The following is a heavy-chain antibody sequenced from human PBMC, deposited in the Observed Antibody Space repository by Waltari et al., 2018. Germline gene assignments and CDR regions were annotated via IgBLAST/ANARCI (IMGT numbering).Heavy chain of an antibody. D-gene: IGHD2-8*02. CDR1: GYAINSGFY. Sequence: QVQLQESGPRLVKPSETLSLTCDVSGYAINSGFYWGWFRQAPETGLEWIATIYHDGTTFYNPNLTRRVTTSMDTSKNQISQNLKSVTAADTAVYYCTRQTLGYCTSAACRRLEAWGQGTLVTVSS. CDR3: TRQTLGYCTSAACRRLEA. J-gene: IGHJ5*02. CDR2: IYHDGTT. V-gene: IGHV4-38-2*01.